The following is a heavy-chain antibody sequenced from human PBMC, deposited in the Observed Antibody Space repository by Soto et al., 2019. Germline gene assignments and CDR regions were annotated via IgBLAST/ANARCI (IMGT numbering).Heavy chain of an antibody. CDR2: IYYSGST. CDR1: GGSISSDGYY. V-gene: IGHV4-31*03. CDR3: ARDHRYYYDSSGYYDSWFDP. Sequence: SETLSLTCTVSGGSISSDGYYWSWIRQHPGKGLEWIGYIYYSGSTYYNPSLKSRVTISVDTSKNQFSLKLSSVTAADTAVYYCARDHRYYYDSSGYYDSWFDPWGQGTLVTDSS. J-gene: IGHJ5*02. D-gene: IGHD3-22*01.